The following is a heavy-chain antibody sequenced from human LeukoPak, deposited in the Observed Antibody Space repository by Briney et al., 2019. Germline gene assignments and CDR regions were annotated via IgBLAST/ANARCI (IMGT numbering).Heavy chain of an antibody. Sequence: ASVKVSRKASGYTFTSYGISWVRQAPGQGLEWMGWISAYNGNTNYAQKLQGRVTMTTDTSTSTAYMELRSLRSDDTAVYYCAGPKYSSSWYVDAFDIWGQGTMVTVSS. CDR1: GYTFTSYG. CDR2: ISAYNGNT. CDR3: AGPKYSSSWYVDAFDI. V-gene: IGHV1-18*01. D-gene: IGHD6-13*01. J-gene: IGHJ3*02.